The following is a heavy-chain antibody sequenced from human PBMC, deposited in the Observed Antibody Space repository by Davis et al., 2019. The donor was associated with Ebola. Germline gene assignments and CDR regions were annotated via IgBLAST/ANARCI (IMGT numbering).Heavy chain of an antibody. CDR3: ASWGEQQLPRPYYYYGMDV. D-gene: IGHD6-13*01. CDR2: IIPILGIA. Sequence: AASVKVSCKASGYTFTSYGISWVRQAPGQGLEWMGRIIPILGIANYAQKFQGRVTITADKSTSTAYMELSSLRSEDTAVYYCASWGEQQLPRPYYYYGMDVWGQGTTVTVSS. V-gene: IGHV1-69*04. J-gene: IGHJ6*02. CDR1: GYTFTSYG.